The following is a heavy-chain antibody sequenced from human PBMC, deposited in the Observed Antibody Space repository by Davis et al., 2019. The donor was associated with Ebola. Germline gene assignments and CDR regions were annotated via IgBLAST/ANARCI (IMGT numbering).Heavy chain of an antibody. J-gene: IGHJ5*02. CDR2: ISSSSSYI. CDR3: ARGRIAAAGTVVFDP. V-gene: IGHV3-21*01. CDR1: GFTFSSYS. D-gene: IGHD6-13*01. Sequence: GESLKISCAASGFTFSSYSMHWVRQAPGTGLEWVSSISSSSSYIYCADSVKGRFTISRDNAKNSLYLQMNSLRAEDTAVYYCARGRIAAAGTVVFDPWGQGTLVTVSS.